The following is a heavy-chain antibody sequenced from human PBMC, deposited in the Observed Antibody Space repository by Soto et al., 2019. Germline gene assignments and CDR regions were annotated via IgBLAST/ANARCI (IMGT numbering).Heavy chain of an antibody. CDR3: AREKGRSGCVS. V-gene: IGHV1-8*01. J-gene: IGHJ5*01. D-gene: IGHD6-6*01. Sequence: QVQLVQSGAEVKKPGASVKVSCKASGYTFTSYDINWVRQATGQGLEWMGWMNPNSGNTGYAQKFQGRVTMTRNTSTNSADMELSSLRFEETAVYYCAREKGRSGCVSGGQGTLVTVSS. CDR1: GYTFTSYD. CDR2: MNPNSGNT.